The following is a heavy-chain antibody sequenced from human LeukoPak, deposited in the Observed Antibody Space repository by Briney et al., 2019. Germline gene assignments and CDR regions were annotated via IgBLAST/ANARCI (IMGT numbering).Heavy chain of an antibody. D-gene: IGHD4-17*01. CDR1: GFTFSSYA. CDR3: AKEPYGDYGDYEAFDI. V-gene: IGHV3-23*01. J-gene: IGHJ3*02. Sequence: GGSLRLSCAASGFTFSSYAMSWVRQAPGKGLEWVSAISGSGGSTYYADSVKGRFTISRDNPKNTLYLQMNSLRAEDTAVYYCAKEPYGDYGDYEAFDIWGQGTMVTVSS. CDR2: ISGSGGST.